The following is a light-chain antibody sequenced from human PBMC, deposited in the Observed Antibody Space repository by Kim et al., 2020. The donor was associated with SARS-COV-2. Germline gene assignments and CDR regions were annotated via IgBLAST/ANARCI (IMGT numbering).Light chain of an antibody. CDR2: DAS. J-gene: IGKJ4*01. V-gene: IGKV3-11*01. CDR1: QSVSSY. CDR3: QQRSNWPGKLT. Sequence: PGERATLSCRASQSVSSYLAWYQQKPGQAPRLLIYDASNRATGIPARFSGSGSGTDFTLTISSLEPEDFAVYYCQQRSNWPGKLTFGGGTKVDIK.